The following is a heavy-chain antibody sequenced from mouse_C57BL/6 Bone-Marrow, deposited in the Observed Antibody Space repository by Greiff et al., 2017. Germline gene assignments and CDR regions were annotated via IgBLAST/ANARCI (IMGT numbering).Heavy chain of an antibody. CDR1: GFSLTSYG. Sequence: QVQLQQSGPGLVQPSQSLSITCTVSGFSLTSYGVHWVRQSPGQGLEWLGVIWSGGNTAYNAAFISRLSISKDNSKSQVFFKMNSLQADDTAIYYCARNVYYYGTYWYFDVWGTGTTVTVSS. J-gene: IGHJ1*03. D-gene: IGHD1-1*01. CDR3: ARNVYYYGTYWYFDV. CDR2: IWSGGNT. V-gene: IGHV2-2*01.